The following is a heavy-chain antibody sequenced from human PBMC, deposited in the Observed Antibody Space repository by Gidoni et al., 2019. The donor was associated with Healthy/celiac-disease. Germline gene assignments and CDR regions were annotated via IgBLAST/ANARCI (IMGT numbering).Heavy chain of an antibody. CDR3: AKDTDPPSFWSGYLSYPCGGMDV. D-gene: IGHD3-3*01. CDR2: ISGSGGST. Sequence: EVQLLESGGGLVQPGGSLRLSCAASGVNFTSSAMSWVRQGPGKGLEWVSAISGSGGSTYYADSVKGRFTISRDNSKNTLYLQMNSLRAEDTAVYYCAKDTDPPSFWSGYLSYPCGGMDVWGQGTTVTVSS. CDR1: GVNFTSSA. J-gene: IGHJ6*02. V-gene: IGHV3-23*01.